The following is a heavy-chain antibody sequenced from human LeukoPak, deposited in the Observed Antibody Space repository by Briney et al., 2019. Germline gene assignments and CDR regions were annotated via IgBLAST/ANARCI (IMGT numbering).Heavy chain of an antibody. V-gene: IGHV3-23*01. J-gene: IGHJ4*02. CDR2: ISGGSHSI. D-gene: IGHD6-19*01. Sequence: GGSLRLSCAASGFTFSSYAMNWVRQAPGKGLEWVSIISGGSHSIYYADSVKGRFTISRDNSKNTLYLQMSSLRAGDTAVYYCAGGWAYPGSPETFFESWGQGTLVTVSS. CDR1: GFTFSSYA. CDR3: AGGWAYPGSPETFFES.